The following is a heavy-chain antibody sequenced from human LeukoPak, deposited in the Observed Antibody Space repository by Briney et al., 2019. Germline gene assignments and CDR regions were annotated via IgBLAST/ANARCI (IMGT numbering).Heavy chain of an antibody. CDR1: GGSISSGSYY. J-gene: IGHJ4*02. D-gene: IGHD6-6*01. CDR3: ARGLVEYSSSNYFDS. V-gene: IGHV4-61*02. Sequence: PSETLSLTCTVSGGSISSGSYYWSWIRQPAGKGLEWIGRIYTSGSTNYNPSLKSRVTISVDTSKNQFSLKLSSVTAADTAVYFCARGLVEYSSSNYFDSWGQGTLVTVSS. CDR2: IYTSGST.